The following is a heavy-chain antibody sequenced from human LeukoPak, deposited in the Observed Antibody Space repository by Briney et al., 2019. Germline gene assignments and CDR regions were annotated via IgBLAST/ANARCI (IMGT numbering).Heavy chain of an antibody. Sequence: GGSLRLSCAASGITFNFYAMSWVRQAPGKGLELVSAISGSGGSTYYADSVKGRFTISRDNSKNTLYLQMNSLRAEDTAVYYCAKDGAMVRGFYDYWGQGTLVTVSS. CDR1: GITFNFYA. V-gene: IGHV3-23*01. CDR3: AKDGAMVRGFYDY. J-gene: IGHJ4*02. D-gene: IGHD3-10*01. CDR2: ISGSGGST.